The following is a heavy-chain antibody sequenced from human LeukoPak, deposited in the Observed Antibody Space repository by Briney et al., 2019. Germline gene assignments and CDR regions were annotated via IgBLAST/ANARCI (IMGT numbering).Heavy chain of an antibody. V-gene: IGHV1-69*13. D-gene: IGHD3-3*02. Sequence: ASVKVSCKASGGTFSSYAISWVRQAPGQGLEWMGGIIPIFGTANYAQKFQGRVTITADESTSTAYMELSSLRSEDTAVYYCARDLSLFGVDYYFDYWGQGTLVTVSS. CDR2: IIPIFGTA. J-gene: IGHJ4*02. CDR1: GGTFSSYA. CDR3: ARDLSLFGVDYYFDY.